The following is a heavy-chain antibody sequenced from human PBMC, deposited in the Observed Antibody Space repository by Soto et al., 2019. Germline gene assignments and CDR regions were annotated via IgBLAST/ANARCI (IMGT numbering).Heavy chain of an antibody. J-gene: IGHJ4*02. CDR1: GDTFSSYA. Sequence: GASVKVSCKASGDTFSSYAISWWRNAPGQGLEWMGGIIPIFGTANYAQKFQGRVTITADKSTSTAYMELSSLRSEDTAVYYCAREKGDYYDSSGYYTRSSGLDYWGQGTLVTVYS. CDR2: IIPIFGTA. D-gene: IGHD3-22*01. CDR3: AREKGDYYDSSGYYTRSSGLDY. V-gene: IGHV1-69*06.